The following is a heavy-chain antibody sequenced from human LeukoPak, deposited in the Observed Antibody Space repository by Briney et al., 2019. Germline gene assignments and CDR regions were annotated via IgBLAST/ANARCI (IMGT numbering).Heavy chain of an antibody. V-gene: IGHV3-23*01. J-gene: IGHJ4*02. Sequence: GGSLRLSCAASGFTFSGYAMSWVRQAPGKGLEWVSCISDSSGSTYYADSVSGRFTISRDNSKNTLYLQMNRMRVEDTAVYYCAEDGQQVGFSSSDHWGQGALVTVSS. D-gene: IGHD6-13*01. CDR2: ISDSSGST. CDR1: GFTFSGYA. CDR3: AEDGQQVGFSSSDH.